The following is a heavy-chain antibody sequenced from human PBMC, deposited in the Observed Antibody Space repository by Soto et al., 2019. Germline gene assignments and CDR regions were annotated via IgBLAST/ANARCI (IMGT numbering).Heavy chain of an antibody. J-gene: IGHJ5*02. CDR1: GGSFSGYY. CDR3: ARSAPLGYCTNGVCYAAPNWFDP. V-gene: IGHV4-34*01. Sequence: SETLSLTCAVYGGSFSGYYWSWIRQPPGKGLEWIGEIDHSGSTNYNPSLKSRVTISVDTSKNQFSLKLSSVTAADTAVYYCARSAPLGYCTNGVCYAAPNWFDPWGQGTQVTVSS. D-gene: IGHD2-8*01. CDR2: IDHSGST.